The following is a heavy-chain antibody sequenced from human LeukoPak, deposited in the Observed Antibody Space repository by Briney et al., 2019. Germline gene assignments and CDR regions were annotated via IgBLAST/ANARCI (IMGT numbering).Heavy chain of an antibody. V-gene: IGHV3-23*01. D-gene: IGHD2-2*01. J-gene: IGHJ4*02. CDR1: GFTFDDYA. CDR2: ISGSGGSI. CDR3: AKGGCSSTSCYGDYFDY. Sequence: GGSLRLSCAASGFTFDDYAMHWVRQAPGKGLEWVSAISGSGGSIYYADSVKGRFTISRDNSKNTLYLQMNSLRAEDTAVYYCAKGGCSSTSCYGDYFDYWGQGTLVTVSS.